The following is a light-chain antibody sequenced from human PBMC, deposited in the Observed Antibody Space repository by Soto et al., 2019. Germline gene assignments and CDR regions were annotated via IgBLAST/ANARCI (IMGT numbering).Light chain of an antibody. CDR2: GAS. V-gene: IGKV3-20*01. CDR1: QSVTSSS. CDR3: QHYGSSPGLT. J-gene: IGKJ4*01. Sequence: EIVLTQSPGTLSLSPGERATLFCRASQSVTSSSIAWHQQKPGQAPRVLIYGASSRATGIADRFSGSGSGTDFTLTISRLESEDSAVYYCQHYGSSPGLTFGGGTKVEIK.